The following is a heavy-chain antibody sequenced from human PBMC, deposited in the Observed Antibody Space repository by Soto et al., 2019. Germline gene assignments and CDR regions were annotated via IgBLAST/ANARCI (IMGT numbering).Heavy chain of an antibody. Sequence: ASVKVSCKTSGYSFTKYGLHWVRQAPGQRLEWMGWINPGNGDTKYSQKFQGRVTITRDTSATTAYMELSSLRSEDSAVFYCARTDCSSASCYGNFHYGLAVWGQGTTVTVSS. J-gene: IGHJ6*02. D-gene: IGHD2-2*01. CDR2: INPGNGDT. V-gene: IGHV1-3*01. CDR1: GYSFTKYG. CDR3: ARTDCSSASCYGNFHYGLAV.